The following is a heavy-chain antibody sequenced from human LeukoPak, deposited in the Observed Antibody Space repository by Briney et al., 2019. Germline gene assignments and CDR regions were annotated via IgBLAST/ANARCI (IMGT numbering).Heavy chain of an antibody. CDR3: ARGDSSPKPYYYYGMDV. J-gene: IGHJ6*02. CDR2: IYHSGST. Sequence: SPSETLSLTCTVSGASISSGDYYWSWIRQPPGKGLEWIGYIYHSGSTYYNPSLKSRVTISVDRSKNQFSLKLSSVTAADTAVYYCARGDSSPKPYYYYGMDVWGQGTTVTVSS. CDR1: GASISSGDYY. V-gene: IGHV4-30-2*01. D-gene: IGHD3-22*01.